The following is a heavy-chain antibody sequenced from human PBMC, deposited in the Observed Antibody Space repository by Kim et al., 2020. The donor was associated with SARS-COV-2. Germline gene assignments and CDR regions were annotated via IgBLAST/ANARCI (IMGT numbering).Heavy chain of an antibody. V-gene: IGHV1-69*04. CDR3: ARASGYDSEGFDP. Sequence: SVKVSCKASGGTFSNYAFSWVRQAPGQGLEWMGRIIPIPGIANYEQQFQGRVTITADKSTSTAYMELSSLRSEDTAVYYCARASGYDSEGFDPWGQGTL. CDR1: GGTFSNYA. J-gene: IGHJ5*02. D-gene: IGHD5-12*01. CDR2: IIPIPGIA.